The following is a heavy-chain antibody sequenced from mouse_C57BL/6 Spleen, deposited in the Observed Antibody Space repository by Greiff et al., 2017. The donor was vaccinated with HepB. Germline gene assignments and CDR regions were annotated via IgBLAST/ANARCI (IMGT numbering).Heavy chain of an antibody. D-gene: IGHD3-2*02. V-gene: IGHV1-69*01. CDR1: GYTFTSYW. J-gene: IGHJ4*01. CDR3: ARGTAQATLCAMDY. CDR2: IDPSDSYT. Sequence: VQLQQSGAELVMPGASVKLSCKASGYTFTSYWMHWVKQRPGQGLEWIGEIDPSDSYTNYNQKFKGKSTLTVDKSSSTAYMQLSSLTSEDSAVYYCARGTAQATLCAMDYWGQGTSVTVSS.